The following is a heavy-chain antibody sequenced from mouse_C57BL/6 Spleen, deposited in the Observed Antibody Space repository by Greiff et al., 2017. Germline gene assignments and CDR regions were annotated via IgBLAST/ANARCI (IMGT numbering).Heavy chain of an antibody. J-gene: IGHJ4*01. V-gene: IGHV7-3*01. D-gene: IGHD3-3*01. CDR3: ARYGGRGCSMDY. Sequence: EVKLMESGGGLVQPGGSLSLSCAASGFTFTDYYMSWVRPPSGKALVWLGFSRNKANGYTTEYTASVKGRFTISRDNSQSILYFVMNALRAEDSAAYYCARYGGRGCSMDYWGQGTSVTVSS. CDR1: GFTFTDYY. CDR2: SRNKANGYTT.